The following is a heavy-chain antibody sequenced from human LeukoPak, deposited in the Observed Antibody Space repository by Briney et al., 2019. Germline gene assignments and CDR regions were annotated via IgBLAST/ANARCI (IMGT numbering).Heavy chain of an antibody. V-gene: IGHV3-30*18. CDR1: GFTFSSYG. CDR3: AKALWNDRTHFDY. D-gene: IGHD1-1*01. Sequence: PGGSLRLSCVASGFTFSSYGMHWVRQAPGKGLEWVAAISYDGSNKYYADSVKGRFTISRDNSKNTLYLQMDSLRVEDTAVYYCAKALWNDRTHFDYWGQGTLVTVSS. J-gene: IGHJ4*02. CDR2: ISYDGSNK.